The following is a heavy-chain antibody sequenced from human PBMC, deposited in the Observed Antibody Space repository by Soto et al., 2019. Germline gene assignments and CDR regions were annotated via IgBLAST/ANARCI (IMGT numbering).Heavy chain of an antibody. V-gene: IGHV3-30-3*01. CDR2: ISYDGSNK. J-gene: IGHJ4*02. D-gene: IGHD2-15*01. CDR1: GFTFSSYA. Sequence: QVQLVESGGGVVQPGRSLRLSCAASGFTFSSYAMHWVRQAPGKGLEWVAVISYDGSNKYYADSVKGRFTISRANYKNTMYLKTNSPRAEDTAVYYSAREGGGYSLSPYLDYWRQGTLVTVSS. CDR3: AREGGGYSLSPYLDY.